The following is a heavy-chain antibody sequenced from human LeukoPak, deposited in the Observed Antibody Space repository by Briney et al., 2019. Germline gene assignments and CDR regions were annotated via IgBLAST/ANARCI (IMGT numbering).Heavy chain of an antibody. Sequence: GASVKVSCKASGYTFTSYAMNWVRQAPGQGLEWMGWINTNTGNPTYAQGFTGRFVFSLDTSVSTAYLQISSLKAEDTAVYYCAREGFGGVIVSYYFDYWGQGTLVTVSS. V-gene: IGHV7-4-1*02. J-gene: IGHJ4*02. CDR3: AREGFGGVIVSYYFDY. D-gene: IGHD3-16*02. CDR2: INTNTGNP. CDR1: GYTFTSYA.